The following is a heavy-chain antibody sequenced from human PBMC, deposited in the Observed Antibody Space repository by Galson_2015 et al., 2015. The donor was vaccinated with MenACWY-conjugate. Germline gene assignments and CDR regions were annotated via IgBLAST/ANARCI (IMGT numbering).Heavy chain of an antibody. Sequence: LSLTCSVSGVSFTSYYWTWIRQSPGKGLEWIGYMNHRGTSNYNPSLKSRATVSVDTSKNQFSLNLASVTAADTALYYCARRRPRDIGGGFDIWGQGTLVTVSS. J-gene: IGHJ3*02. CDR2: MNHRGTS. V-gene: IGHV4-59*08. D-gene: IGHD2-15*01. CDR3: ARRRPRDIGGGFDI. CDR1: GVSFTSYY.